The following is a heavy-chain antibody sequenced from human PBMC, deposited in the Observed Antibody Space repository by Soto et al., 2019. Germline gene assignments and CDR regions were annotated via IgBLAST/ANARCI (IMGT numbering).Heavy chain of an antibody. CDR2: MYNSGST. CDR3: ASMGYHYGSGSYPLDY. V-gene: IGHV4-59*08. CDR1: GGSISSYY. Sequence: QVQLQESGPGLVKPSETLSLTCTVSGGSISSYYWTWIRQPPGKGLEWIGFMYNSGSTHYNPSLKSRVTISLDTSKNQFALNLRSVTAADTAVYYCASMGYHYGSGSYPLDYWDQGTLVTVSS. D-gene: IGHD3-10*01. J-gene: IGHJ4*02.